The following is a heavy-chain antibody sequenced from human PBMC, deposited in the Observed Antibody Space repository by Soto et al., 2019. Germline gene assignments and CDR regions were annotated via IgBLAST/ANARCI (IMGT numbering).Heavy chain of an antibody. J-gene: IGHJ4*02. CDR3: VRDGAHLRIYRCGEY. V-gene: IGHV3-23*01. D-gene: IGHD3-3*01. CDR1: GFTFSSYA. CDR2: ISGSGGST. Sequence: GGSLRLSCAASGFTFSSYAMSWVRQAPGKGLEWVSAISGSGGSTYYADSVKGRFTISRDNSKNTLYLQMNSLRAEDTAVFYCVRDGAHLRIYRCGEYWGQRPFVTASS.